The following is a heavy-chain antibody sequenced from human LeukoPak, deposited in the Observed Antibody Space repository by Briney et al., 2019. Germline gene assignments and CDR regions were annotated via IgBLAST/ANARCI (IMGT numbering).Heavy chain of an antibody. D-gene: IGHD2-2*02. CDR2: IYYSGST. J-gene: IGHJ5*02. CDR1: GGSISSHY. CDR3: ARGIRPGEYPNNWFDP. Sequence: SETLSLTCTVSGGSISSHYWSWIRQPPGKGREWIGYIYYSGSTNYNPSLKSRVTISVDTSKNQFSLKLSSVTAADTAVYYCARGIRPGEYPNNWFDPWGQGTLVTVSS. V-gene: IGHV4-59*11.